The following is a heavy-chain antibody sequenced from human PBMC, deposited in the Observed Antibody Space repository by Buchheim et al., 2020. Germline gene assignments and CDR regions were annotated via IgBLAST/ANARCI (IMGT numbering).Heavy chain of an antibody. CDR1: GFTFSSYW. D-gene: IGHD1-26*01. CDR2: IKQDGSEK. V-gene: IGHV3-7*01. J-gene: IGHJ2*01. Sequence: EVQLVESGGGLVQPGGSLRLSCAASGFTFSSYWMSWVRQAPGKGLEWVANIKQDGSEKYYVDSVKGRFTISRDNAKNSLYLQMNSLRAEDTAVYYCARAPGGSYYDDWYFDLWGRGTL. CDR3: ARAPGGSYYDDWYFDL.